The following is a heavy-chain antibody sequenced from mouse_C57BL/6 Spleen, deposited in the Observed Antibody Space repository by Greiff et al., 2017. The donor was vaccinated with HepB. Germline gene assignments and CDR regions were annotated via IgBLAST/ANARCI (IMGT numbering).Heavy chain of an antibody. CDR1: GYAFSSYW. D-gene: IGHD2-4*01. V-gene: IGHV1-80*01. J-gene: IGHJ3*01. CDR2: IYPGDGDT. Sequence: VQLQQSGAELVKPGASVKISCKASGYAFSSYWMNWVKQRPGKGLEWIGQIYPGDGDTNYNGKFKGKATLTADKSSSTAYMQLSSLTSEDSAVYFCASRGYDYGPFAYRGQGTLVTVSA. CDR3: ASRGYDYGPFAY.